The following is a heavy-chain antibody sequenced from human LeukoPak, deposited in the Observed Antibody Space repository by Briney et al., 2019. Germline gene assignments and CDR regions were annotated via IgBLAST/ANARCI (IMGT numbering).Heavy chain of an antibody. J-gene: IGHJ4*02. CDR3: AREPTAAGYVDY. D-gene: IGHD3-16*01. CDR2: ISGSGTRT. CDR1: GFTFSTYA. Sequence: GGSLRLSCAASGFTFSTYAMSWVRPAPGKGLEWFSAISGSGTRTYYADPVKGRFTVSRDNSKNTLYLQMNSLRAEDTAIYYCAREPTAAGYVDYWGQGTLATVSS. V-gene: IGHV3-23*01.